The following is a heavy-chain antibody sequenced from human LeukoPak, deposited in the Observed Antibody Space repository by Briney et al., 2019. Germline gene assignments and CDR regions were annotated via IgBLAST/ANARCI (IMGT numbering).Heavy chain of an antibody. CDR1: GYTFTSYG. Sequence: ASVKVSCKASGYTFTSYGIIWVRQAPGQGLEWMGWISPYNGKTNYAQKLQGRVTMTTDTSTSTAYMELRSLRSDDTAVYYCARVPYYYDSSGYLDYWGQGTLVTVSS. CDR3: ARVPYYYDSSGYLDY. D-gene: IGHD3-22*01. V-gene: IGHV1-18*01. J-gene: IGHJ4*02. CDR2: ISPYNGKT.